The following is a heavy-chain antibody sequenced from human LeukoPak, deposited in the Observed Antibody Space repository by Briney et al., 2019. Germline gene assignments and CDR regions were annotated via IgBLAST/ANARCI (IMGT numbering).Heavy chain of an antibody. CDR3: AKDSGIVGATSSWYYYYGMDV. CDR2: IWYDGSNK. J-gene: IGHJ6*02. Sequence: GGSLRLSCAASGFTFSSYGMHWVRQAPGKGLEWVAVIWYDGSNKYYADSVKGRFTISRDNSKNTLYLQMNSLRAEDTAVYYCAKDSGIVGATSSWYYYYGMDVWGQGTTVTVSS. CDR1: GFTFSSYG. V-gene: IGHV3-33*06. D-gene: IGHD1-26*01.